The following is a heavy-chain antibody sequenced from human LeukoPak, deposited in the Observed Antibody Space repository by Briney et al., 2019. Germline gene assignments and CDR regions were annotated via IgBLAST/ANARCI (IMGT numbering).Heavy chain of an antibody. CDR1: GFTFSSYS. J-gene: IGHJ4*02. Sequence: KTGGSLRLSCAASGFTFSSYSMNWVRQAPGKGLEWVSSISSSSSYIYYADSVKGRFTISRDNAKNSLYLQMNSLRAEDTAVYYCARPLDPEWIQLLPSPPDSWGQGTLGTVSS. CDR3: ARPLDPEWIQLLPSPPDS. D-gene: IGHD5-18*01. V-gene: IGHV3-21*01. CDR2: ISSSSSYI.